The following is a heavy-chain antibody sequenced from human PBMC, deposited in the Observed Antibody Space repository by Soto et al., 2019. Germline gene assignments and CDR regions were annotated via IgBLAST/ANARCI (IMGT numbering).Heavy chain of an antibody. CDR2: INPSSGGT. V-gene: IGHV1-2*02. CDR3: ARERVSRRWRRHAFDN. CDR1: VYTFTAYY. J-gene: IGHJ3*02. Sequence: ASVKVSCKASVYTFTAYYIHWVRQAPGQGLEWMGWINPSSGGTNYAQKFHGRVTMTRDTSVTPAYMEMSSLTSADTAVYYCARERVSRRWRRHAFDNRGHGTTVTVS.